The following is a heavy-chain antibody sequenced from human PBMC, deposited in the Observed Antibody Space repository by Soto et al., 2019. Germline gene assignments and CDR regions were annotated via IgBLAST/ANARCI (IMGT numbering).Heavy chain of an antibody. Sequence: QVRLVQSGPEVKKPEASVKVSCKASGYTFSSSAISWVRQAPGQGPEWMGWISSSGVTNYAQNFQGRVTLTVDSSTTTAYMVVRSLSSADAAIYYCARDHGGYGTFDYWGQGTLVTVSS. J-gene: IGHJ4*02. CDR3: ARDHGGYGTFDY. V-gene: IGHV1-18*04. D-gene: IGHD5-12*01. CDR2: ISSSGVT. CDR1: GYTFSSSA.